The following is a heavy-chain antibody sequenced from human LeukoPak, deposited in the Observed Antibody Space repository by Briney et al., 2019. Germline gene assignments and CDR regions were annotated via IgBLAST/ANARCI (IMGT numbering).Heavy chain of an antibody. CDR1: GYTFTSYG. J-gene: IGHJ6*04. CDR2: ISAYNGNT. V-gene: IGHV1-18*01. CDR3: ATAGITMFGVVLPADV. Sequence: ASVNDSHKASGYTFTSYGISWVRQAPGQGLEWMGWISAYNGNTNYAQKLQGRVTMTTDTSTSTAYMELRSLRSDDTAVYYCATAGITMFGVVLPADVWGKGNTGTGSS. D-gene: IGHD3-3*01.